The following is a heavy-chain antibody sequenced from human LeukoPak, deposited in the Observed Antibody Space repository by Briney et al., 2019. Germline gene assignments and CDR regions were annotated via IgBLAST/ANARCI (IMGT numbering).Heavy chain of an antibody. V-gene: IGHV3-74*01. CDR3: ARTAYDSSAYYDY. CDR1: GFPFSNYA. D-gene: IGHD3-22*01. J-gene: IGHJ4*02. CDR2: INSDGSGT. Sequence: GGSLRLSCAASGFPFSNYAMSWVRQAPGKGLVWVSRINSDGSGTTYADSVKGRFTISRDNAKNTLYLQMNSLRAEDTAVYYCARTAYDSSAYYDYWGQGILVTVSS.